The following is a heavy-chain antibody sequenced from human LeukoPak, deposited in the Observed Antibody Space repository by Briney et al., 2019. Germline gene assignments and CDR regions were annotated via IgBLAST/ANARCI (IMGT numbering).Heavy chain of an antibody. J-gene: IGHJ3*02. CDR1: GYSFTSYW. Sequence: GESLKISCKGSGYSFTSYWIGWVRQMPGKGLEWMGIIYPGDSDTRYSPSFQGQVTISADKSISTAYLQWSSLKASDTAMYYCARGDQEAPLENSSGWPLLFDIWGQGTMVTVSS. V-gene: IGHV5-51*01. D-gene: IGHD6-19*01. CDR2: IYPGDSDT. CDR3: ARGDQEAPLENSSGWPLLFDI.